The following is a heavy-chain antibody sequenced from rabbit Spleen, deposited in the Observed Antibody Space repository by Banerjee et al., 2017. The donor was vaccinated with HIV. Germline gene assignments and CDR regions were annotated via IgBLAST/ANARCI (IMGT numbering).Heavy chain of an antibody. CDR3: ARGSATMTMVITGFYLSL. D-gene: IGHD2-1*01. CDR1: GFSFSRSYY. Sequence: QSLEESGGDLVKPGASLTLTCTASGFSFSRSYYMCWVRQAPGKGLECIACIYTGGSGSTYYANWAKGRFTISKTSSTTVTLQMTSLTVADTATYFCARGSATMTMVITGFYLSLWGPGTLVTVS. V-gene: IGHV1S40*01. J-gene: IGHJ4*01. CDR2: IYTGGSGST.